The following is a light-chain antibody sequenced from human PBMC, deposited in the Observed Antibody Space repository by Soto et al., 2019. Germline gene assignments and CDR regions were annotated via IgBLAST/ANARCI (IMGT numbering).Light chain of an antibody. CDR2: AAS. V-gene: IGKV3-20*01. CDR1: QSVTANY. CDR3: LQYGIPLWM. J-gene: IGKJ1*01. Sequence: EIALTQSPGTLSLSPGERATLSCRASQSVTANYLAWYQQKPGQAPRLLIYAASIGATGIPDRFSGSGSGTDFTLTISRLEPEDFAVYYCLQYGIPLWMFGQGTKV.